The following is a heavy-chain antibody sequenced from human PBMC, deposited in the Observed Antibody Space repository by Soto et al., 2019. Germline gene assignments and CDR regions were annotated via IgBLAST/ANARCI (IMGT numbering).Heavy chain of an antibody. Sequence: QVHLQQWGAGLLKPSETLSLTCAVFGGSFSGYYWNWIRQPPGKGLEWIGEINHSGSTNYYWSLXGRVTISVDTXXNXFXXKLSSVTAADTAVYYCARSRYYDSSGYRALDAFDIWGQGTMVAVSS. CDR3: ARSRYYDSSGYRALDAFDI. D-gene: IGHD3-22*01. CDR2: INHSGST. J-gene: IGHJ3*02. V-gene: IGHV4-34*01. CDR1: GGSFSGYY.